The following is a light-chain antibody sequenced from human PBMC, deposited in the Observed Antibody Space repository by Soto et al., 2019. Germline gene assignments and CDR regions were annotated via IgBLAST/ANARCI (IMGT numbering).Light chain of an antibody. V-gene: IGKV1-5*03. Sequence: DIQMTQSPSTLSASLGDRVTITCRASQSISTWLAWYQQKPGKAPKLLISKASSLESGVPSRFSGSGSGTEFTLTISSLQPDDFATYYCQQYNSYWTFGQGTKVEIK. CDR2: KAS. CDR1: QSISTW. CDR3: QQYNSYWT. J-gene: IGKJ1*01.